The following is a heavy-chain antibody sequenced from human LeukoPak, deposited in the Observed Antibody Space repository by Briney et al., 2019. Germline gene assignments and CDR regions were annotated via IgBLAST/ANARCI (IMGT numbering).Heavy chain of an antibody. CDR2: ISSSGSSI. Sequence: AGGSLRLSCAASGFTFSSYEMNWVRQAPGKGLEWVSYISSSGSSIYYADSVKGRFTISRDNAKNSLYLQMNSLRAGDTAVYYCARMMAGRGFDYWGQGTLVTVSS. D-gene: IGHD5-24*01. V-gene: IGHV3-48*03. CDR1: GFTFSSYE. CDR3: ARMMAGRGFDY. J-gene: IGHJ4*02.